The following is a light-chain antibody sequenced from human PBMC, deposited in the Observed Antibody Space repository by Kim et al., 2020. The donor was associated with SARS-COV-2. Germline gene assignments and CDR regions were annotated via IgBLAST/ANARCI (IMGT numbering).Light chain of an antibody. V-gene: IGLV2-14*01. CDR1: SSDIGNYNF. CDR3: SSHIGISTWV. CDR2: DVS. J-gene: IGLJ3*02. Sequence: QSALTQPASVSGSPGQSITISCTGTSSDIGNYNFVSWSQQHPGKAPKLLIYDVSKRPSGVSDRFSGSKSGNTASLTISGLQAEDEADYYCSSHIGISTWVFGGGTQLTVL.